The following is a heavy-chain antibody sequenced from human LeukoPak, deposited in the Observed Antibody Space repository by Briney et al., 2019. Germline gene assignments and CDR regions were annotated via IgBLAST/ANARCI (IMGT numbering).Heavy chain of an antibody. D-gene: IGHD3-10*01. V-gene: IGHV3-74*01. CDR2: INSDGSGT. Sequence: GGSLRLSCAASGFTFSTYWMHWVRQATGKGLVWVSQINSDGSGTSYTDSVKGRFTISRDNAKNTLYLQMNSLGAEDTAVYYCARDNYGFLDYWGQGTLVTVSS. J-gene: IGHJ4*02. CDR3: ARDNYGFLDY. CDR1: GFTFSTYW.